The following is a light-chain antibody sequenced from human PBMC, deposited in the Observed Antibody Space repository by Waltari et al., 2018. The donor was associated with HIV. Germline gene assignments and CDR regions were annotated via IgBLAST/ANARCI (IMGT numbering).Light chain of an antibody. Sequence: QSALTQPRSVSGSPGQSVTISCTGTSSDVGGSNYVSWYQQHPGKAPKLIVYDVSKRPSGFPDRFSGSKSGNTASLTISGLQAEDEADYYCCSYAGSYRGVFGGGTKLTVL. V-gene: IGLV2-11*01. J-gene: IGLJ2*01. CDR2: DVS. CDR3: CSYAGSYRGV. CDR1: SSDVGGSNY.